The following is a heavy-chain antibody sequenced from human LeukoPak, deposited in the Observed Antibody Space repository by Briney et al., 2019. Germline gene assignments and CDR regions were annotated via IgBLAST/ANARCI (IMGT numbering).Heavy chain of an antibody. CDR2: FDPEDGET. CDR1: GYTLTELS. J-gene: IGHJ4*02. D-gene: IGHD6-19*01. V-gene: IGHV1-24*01. CDR3: ATILEWLVPAY. Sequence: GASVNISCKVSGYTLTELSMHWVRQAPGKGLEWMGGFDPEDGETIYAQKFQGRVTITEDTSTDTAYMELSSLRSEDTAVYYCATILEWLVPAYWGQGTLVTVSS.